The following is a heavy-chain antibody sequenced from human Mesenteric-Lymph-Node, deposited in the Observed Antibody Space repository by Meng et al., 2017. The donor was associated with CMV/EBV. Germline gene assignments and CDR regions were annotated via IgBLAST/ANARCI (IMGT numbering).Heavy chain of an antibody. CDR2: IKSKTDGGTT. D-gene: IGHD1-26*01. CDR1: GFTFSNAW. CDR3: TRGFPVGGDGMDV. V-gene: IGHV3-15*01. J-gene: IGHJ6*02. Sequence: GESPKISCAASGFTFSNAWMSWVRQAPGKGLEWVGRIKSKTDGGTTDYAAPVKGRFTISRDDSKNTLYLQMNSLKTEDTAVYYCTRGFPVGGDGMDVWGQGTTVTVSS.